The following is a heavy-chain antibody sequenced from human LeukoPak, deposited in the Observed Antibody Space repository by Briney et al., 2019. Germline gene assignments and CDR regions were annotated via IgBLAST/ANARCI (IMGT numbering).Heavy chain of an antibody. CDR3: ARGTYDILTGYYSDAFDI. CDR1: GLTFSRYW. Sequence: AGGSLRLSCAASGLTFSRYWMSWVRQAPGKGLEWVANINQDGSAKYYVDSVKGRFTISRDNAENSLYLQMNSLRAGDTAVYHCARGTYDILTGYYSDAFDIWGQGTMVTVSS. D-gene: IGHD3-9*01. V-gene: IGHV3-7*04. CDR2: INQDGSAK. J-gene: IGHJ3*02.